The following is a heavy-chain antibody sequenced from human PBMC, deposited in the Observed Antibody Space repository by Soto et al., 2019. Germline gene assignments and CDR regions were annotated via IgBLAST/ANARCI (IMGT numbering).Heavy chain of an antibody. CDR3: ARDKAGNYCSSTSCYASWFDP. CDR2: IYYSGST. J-gene: IGHJ5*02. D-gene: IGHD2-2*01. V-gene: IGHV4-31*03. Sequence: QVQLQESGPGLVKPSQTLSLTCTVSGGSISSGGYYWSWIRQHPGKGLEWIGYIYYSGSTYYNPSLKMRLTKSVDTSKHQFSLKLSAVTAADPAVYYCARDKAGNYCSSTSCYASWFDPWGQGTLVTVSS. CDR1: GGSISSGGYY.